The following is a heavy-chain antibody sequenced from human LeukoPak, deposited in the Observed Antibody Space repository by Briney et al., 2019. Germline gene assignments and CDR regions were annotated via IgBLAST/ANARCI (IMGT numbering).Heavy chain of an antibody. Sequence: SETLSLTCTVSGGSLSSYYWSWIRQPPGKGLEWIGYIYYSGSTNYNPSLKSRVTISVDTSKNQFSLKLSSVTAADTAVYYCARDDGITGTTFDYWGKGTLVTVSS. V-gene: IGHV4-59*01. CDR2: IYYSGST. J-gene: IGHJ4*02. CDR3: ARDDGITGTTFDY. CDR1: GGSLSSYY. D-gene: IGHD1-20*01.